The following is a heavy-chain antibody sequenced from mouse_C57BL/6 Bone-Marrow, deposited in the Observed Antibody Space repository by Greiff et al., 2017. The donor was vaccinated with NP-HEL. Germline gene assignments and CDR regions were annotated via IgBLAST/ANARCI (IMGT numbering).Heavy chain of an antibody. V-gene: IGHV1-64*01. D-gene: IGHD1-1*01. CDR3: AREGYYGSSYGWYFDV. CDR1: GYTFTSYW. J-gene: IGHJ1*03. CDR2: IHPNSGST. Sequence: VQLQQSGAELVKPGASVKLSCKASGYTFTSYWMHWVKQRPGQGLEWIGMIHPNSGSTNYNEKFKSKATLTVDKSSSTAYMQLSSLTSEDSAVYYCAREGYYGSSYGWYFDVWGTGTTVTVSS.